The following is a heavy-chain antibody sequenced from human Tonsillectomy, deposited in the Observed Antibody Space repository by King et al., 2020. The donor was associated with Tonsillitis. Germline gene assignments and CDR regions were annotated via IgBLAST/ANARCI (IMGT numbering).Heavy chain of an antibody. V-gene: IGHV1-69*12. J-gene: IGHJ6*01. CDR2: IIPTFRTT. Sequence: QLVQSGSEVKKPGSSVKVSCRASGGAFTKSATSWVRQAPGQGLEWMGGIIPTFRTTNYAQKFQGRVTITADESTSTAYMELSSLRSEDTAVYYCATPASGNLLSRDYYYAMDVWGQGTTVTVSS. D-gene: IGHD3-10*01. CDR3: ATPASGNLLSRDYYYAMDV. CDR1: GGAFTKSA.